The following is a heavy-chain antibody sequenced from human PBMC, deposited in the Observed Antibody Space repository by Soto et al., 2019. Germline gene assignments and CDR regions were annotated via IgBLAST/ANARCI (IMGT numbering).Heavy chain of an antibody. CDR1: GGSISSYY. CDR2: IYYSGST. Sequence: SETLSLTCTVSGGSISSYYWSWIWQPPGKGLEWIGYIYYSGSTNYNPSLKSRVTISVDTSKNQFSLKVSSVTAADTAVYYCARDALVGSSWYDNWFDPWGQGTLVTSPQ. V-gene: IGHV4-59*01. CDR3: ARDALVGSSWYDNWFDP. J-gene: IGHJ5*02. D-gene: IGHD6-13*01.